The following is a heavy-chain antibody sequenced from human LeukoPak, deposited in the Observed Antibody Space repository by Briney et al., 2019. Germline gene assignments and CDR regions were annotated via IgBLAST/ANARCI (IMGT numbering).Heavy chain of an antibody. V-gene: IGHV3-23*01. CDR1: GFTFSSYA. CDR3: VRGSTVVSRGYFYYYMDV. Sequence: GGSLRLSCAASGFTFSSYAMSWVRQAPGKGLEWVSAISGSGGNTDYADSVKGRFTISRDNAKNSLYLQMNSLRAEDTALYYCVRGSTVVSRGYFYYYMDVWGKGTTVTVSS. CDR2: ISGSGGNT. J-gene: IGHJ6*03. D-gene: IGHD4-23*01.